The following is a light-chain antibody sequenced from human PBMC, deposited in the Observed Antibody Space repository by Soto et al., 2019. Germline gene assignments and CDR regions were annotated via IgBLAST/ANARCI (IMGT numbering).Light chain of an antibody. CDR2: RNN. CDR3: AEWEDSLSGTYF. CDR1: SSNIGSNY. Sequence: QSVLTQPPSASGTPGQRVTISCSGSSSNIGSNYVYWYQQLPGTAPKLLIYRNNQRPSGVPDRFSGSKSGTSASLAISGPGSENKPNYYCAEWEDSLSGTYFFGPGPKFTAL. J-gene: IGLJ1*01. V-gene: IGLV1-47*01.